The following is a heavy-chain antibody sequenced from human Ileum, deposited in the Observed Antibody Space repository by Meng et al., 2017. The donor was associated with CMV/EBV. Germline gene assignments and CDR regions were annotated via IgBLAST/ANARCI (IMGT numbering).Heavy chain of an antibody. D-gene: IGHD7-27*01. CDR3: ASPQLGVTKESDY. Sequence: LVGAGGGLVRPGGSPGLSCVAYGHTVKSNYMGWVSQAPGKGLEWVSEIYAGGSTNYADSVKGRFIISRDNSKNTLYLQMNSLRADDTAVYYCASPQLGVTKESDYWGQGTLVTVSS. CDR2: IYAGGST. V-gene: IGHV3-66*01. J-gene: IGHJ4*02. CDR1: GHTVKSNY.